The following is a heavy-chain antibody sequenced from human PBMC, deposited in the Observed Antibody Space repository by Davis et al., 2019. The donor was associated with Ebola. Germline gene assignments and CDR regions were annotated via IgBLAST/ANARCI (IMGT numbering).Heavy chain of an antibody. J-gene: IGHJ4*02. D-gene: IGHD2-15*01. CDR1: GYTFTNYD. Sequence: ASVKVSCKASGYTFTNYDINWVRHAPGQGLEWMGWISAYNGNTNYAQKLQGRVTMTTDTSTSTAYMELRSLRSDDTAVYYCARDRDVLLRQTDYWGQGTLVTVSS. CDR3: ARDRDVLLRQTDY. CDR2: ISAYNGNT. V-gene: IGHV1-18*01.